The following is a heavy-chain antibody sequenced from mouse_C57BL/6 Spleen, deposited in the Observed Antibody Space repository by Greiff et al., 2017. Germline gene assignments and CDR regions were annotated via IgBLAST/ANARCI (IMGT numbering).Heavy chain of an antibody. CDR1: GYTFTDYD. CDR3: PSYGNSYFDY. V-gene: IGHV1-15*01. J-gene: IGHJ2*01. Sequence: VQLQQSGAELVRPGASVTLSCKASGYTFTDYDMHWVKQTPVHGLEWIGAIDPETGGTAYNQKFKGKAILPADKSSSTAYMELRSLTSEDSAVYYCPSYGNSYFDYWGQGTTLTVSS. D-gene: IGHD2-1*01. CDR2: IDPETGGT.